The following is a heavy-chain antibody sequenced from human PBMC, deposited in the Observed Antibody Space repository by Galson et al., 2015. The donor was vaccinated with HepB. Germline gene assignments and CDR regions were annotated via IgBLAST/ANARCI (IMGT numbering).Heavy chain of an antibody. CDR1: GYTFSDYF. V-gene: IGHV1-2*02. J-gene: IGHJ1*01. D-gene: IGHD6-13*01. CDR2: IDLKNGDT. CDR3: ARGQQLWVAFVALLGL. Sequence: SVKVSCKASGYTFSDYFMHWVRQAPGQGPEWMGWIDLKNGDTHYAQKFQGRVSMTGNTSIRTAYMELNRLTSDDTAVYYCARGQQLWVAFVALLGLWGQGTLVSVSS.